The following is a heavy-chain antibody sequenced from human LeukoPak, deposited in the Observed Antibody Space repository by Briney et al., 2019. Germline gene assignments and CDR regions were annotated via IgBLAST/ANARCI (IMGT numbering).Heavy chain of an antibody. CDR1: GGSISSYY. J-gene: IGHJ4*02. V-gene: IGHV4-59*08. D-gene: IGHD3-22*01. CDR2: IYYSGST. CDR3: ARSLRYFYDSSLQYYFDY. Sequence: SETLSLTCTVSGGSISSYYWSWIRQPPGKGLEWIGYIYYSGSTNYNPSLKSRVTISIDTSKNQFSPKLSSVTAADTAVYYCARSLRYFYDSSLQYYFDYWGQGTLVTVSS.